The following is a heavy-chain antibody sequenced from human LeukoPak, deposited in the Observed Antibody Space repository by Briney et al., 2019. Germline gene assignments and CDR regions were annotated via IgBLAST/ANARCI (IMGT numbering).Heavy chain of an antibody. J-gene: IGHJ4*02. Sequence: SETLSLTCAVYGGSFSGYYWSWIRQPPGKGLEWIGEINHSGSTNYNPSLKSRVTISVDTSKNQFSLKLSSVTAADTAVYYCARDRGWYDSSGYLDYWGQGTLVTVSS. CDR2: INHSGST. D-gene: IGHD3-22*01. CDR3: ARDRGWYDSSGYLDY. CDR1: GGSFSGYY. V-gene: IGHV4-34*01.